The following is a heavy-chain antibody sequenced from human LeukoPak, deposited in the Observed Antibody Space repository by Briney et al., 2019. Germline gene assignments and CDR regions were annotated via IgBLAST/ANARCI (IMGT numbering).Heavy chain of an antibody. V-gene: IGHV4-34*01. D-gene: IGHD4-23*01. J-gene: IGHJ6*03. CDR2: ISHSGSD. CDR3: ARSKTTVVTPTFGFHYDHYMDV. Sequence: PAETLSLTCEVYGGSLSGYSWSWIRQPPGKGLEWIGEISHSGSDTYNPSLESRVTISLDTSNNQYSLKFATPTAADTAVFYCARSKTTVVTPTFGFHYDHYMDVWGKGTTVTVS. CDR1: GGSLSGYS.